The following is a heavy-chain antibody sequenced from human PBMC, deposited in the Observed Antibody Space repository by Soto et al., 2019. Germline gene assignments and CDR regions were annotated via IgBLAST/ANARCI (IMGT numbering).Heavy chain of an antibody. CDR3: AKERSSSSGTYYGMDV. Sequence: QVQLVESGGGVVQPGRSLRLSCAASGFTFSSYGMHWVRQAPGKGLEGVAVISYDGSNKYYADSVKGRFTISRDNSKNTLYLQMNSLRAEDTAVYYCAKERSSSSGTYYGMDVWGQGTTVTVSS. CDR2: ISYDGSNK. CDR1: GFTFSSYG. J-gene: IGHJ6*02. D-gene: IGHD6-6*01. V-gene: IGHV3-30*18.